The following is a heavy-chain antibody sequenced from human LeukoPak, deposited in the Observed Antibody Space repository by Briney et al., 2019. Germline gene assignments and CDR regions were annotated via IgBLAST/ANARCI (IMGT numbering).Heavy chain of an antibody. CDR1: GFTFSTYP. D-gene: IGHD3-22*01. CDR2: ISYDGTKQ. CDR3: AKDGPQYSSSYYYYLHY. Sequence: PGRSLRLSCAASGFTFSTYPMHWVRQAPGKGLEWVTLISYDGTKQYYADSVKGRFTISRDNSKDTLYLQMNSLRAEDTAVYYCAKDGPQYSSSYYYYLHYWGQGTLVTVSS. V-gene: IGHV3-30*04. J-gene: IGHJ4*02.